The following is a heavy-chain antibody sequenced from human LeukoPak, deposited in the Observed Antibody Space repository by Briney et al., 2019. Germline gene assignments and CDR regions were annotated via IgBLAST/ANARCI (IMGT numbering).Heavy chain of an antibody. CDR1: GFTFSSYD. V-gene: IGHV3-13*04. D-gene: IGHD3-10*01. J-gene: IGHJ4*02. CDR3: ARGLRYYYGSGSKAPHFDY. CDR2: IGTAGDT. Sequence: GGSLRLSCAASGFTFSSYDMHWVRQATGKGLEWVSAIGTAGDTYYPGSVKGRFTISRKNAKNSLYLQMNSLRAGDTAVYYCARGLRYYYGSGSKAPHFDYWGQGTLVTVSS.